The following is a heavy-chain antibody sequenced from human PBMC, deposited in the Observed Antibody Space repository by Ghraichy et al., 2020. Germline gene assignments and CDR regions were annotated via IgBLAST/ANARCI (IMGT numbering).Heavy chain of an antibody. CDR2: ISSSSSYI. CDR1: RFTFSSYS. CDR3: ARELHDILTPSDY. D-gene: IGHD3-9*01. Sequence: GGSLRLSCAASRFTFSSYSMNWVRQAPGKGLEWVSSISSSSSYIYYADSVKGRFTISRDNAKNSLYLQMNSLRAEDTAVYYCARELHDILTPSDYWGQGTLVTVSS. J-gene: IGHJ4*02. V-gene: IGHV3-21*01.